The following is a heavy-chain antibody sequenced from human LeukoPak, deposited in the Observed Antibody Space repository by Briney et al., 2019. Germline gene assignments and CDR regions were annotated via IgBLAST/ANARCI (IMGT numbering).Heavy chain of an antibody. CDR1: GDSISSSSSY. CDR3: ARSTTVTSFDY. V-gene: IGHV4-39*01. J-gene: IGHJ4*02. D-gene: IGHD4-17*01. Sequence: SETLSLTCTVSGDSISSSSSYWGWIRQPPGEGLEWIGSIYYSGSTYYNTSLKSRVTISVDTSKNQFSLRLNSVTAADTAVYYCARSTTVTSFDYWGQGTLVTVSS. CDR2: IYYSGST.